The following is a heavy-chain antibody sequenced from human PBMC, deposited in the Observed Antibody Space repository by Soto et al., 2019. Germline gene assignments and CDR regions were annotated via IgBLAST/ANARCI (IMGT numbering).Heavy chain of an antibody. Sequence: GWSLRLSCAASGFTFSSYGMHLVRQAPGKGLEWVAVISYDGSNKYYADSVKGRFTISRDNSKNTLYLQMNSLRAEDTAVYYCAKARYSSGWTFDYWGQGTLVTVSS. J-gene: IGHJ4*02. CDR3: AKARYSSGWTFDY. V-gene: IGHV3-30*18. CDR2: ISYDGSNK. CDR1: GFTFSSYG. D-gene: IGHD6-19*01.